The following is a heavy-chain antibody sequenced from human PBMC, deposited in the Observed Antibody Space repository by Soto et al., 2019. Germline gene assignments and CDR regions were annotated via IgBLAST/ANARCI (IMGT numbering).Heavy chain of an antibody. V-gene: IGHV4-4*02. Sequence: SETLSLTCAVSGGSISSSNWWSWVRQPPGKGLEWIGEIYHNGRTNHNPSLKSRVTISVDKSNNQFSLKLSSVTAADTAVYYCARANYGDYVGFHFDYWGQGTLVTVSS. J-gene: IGHJ4*02. CDR1: GGSISSSNW. CDR2: IYHNGRT. CDR3: ARANYGDYVGFHFDY. D-gene: IGHD4-17*01.